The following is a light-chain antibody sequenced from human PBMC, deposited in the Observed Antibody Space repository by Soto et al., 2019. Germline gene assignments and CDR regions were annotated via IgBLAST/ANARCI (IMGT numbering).Light chain of an antibody. Sequence: EIVLTQSPATLSLSPGERATLSCSASQSVSSYLAWYQQKPGQAPRLLIYDASNRATCIPARFSGSGSGTDFPLTISRLEPEDFAVYYCQQRSKSFTFGPGTQVDIK. V-gene: IGKV3-11*01. J-gene: IGKJ3*01. CDR2: DAS. CDR1: QSVSSY. CDR3: QQRSKSFT.